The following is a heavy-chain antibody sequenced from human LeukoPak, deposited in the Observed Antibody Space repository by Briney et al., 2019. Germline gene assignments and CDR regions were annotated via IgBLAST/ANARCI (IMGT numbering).Heavy chain of an antibody. D-gene: IGHD5-24*01. CDR1: GGSISSYY. Sequence: SETLSLTCTVSGGSISSYYWSWIRQPPGKGLEWIGYIYYSGSTNYNPSLRSRVTMSVDTSKNQFSLKLSSVTAADTAVYYCARHFDRDGYTSNAFDIWGQGTMVTVSS. J-gene: IGHJ3*02. V-gene: IGHV4-59*08. CDR3: ARHFDRDGYTSNAFDI. CDR2: IYYSGST.